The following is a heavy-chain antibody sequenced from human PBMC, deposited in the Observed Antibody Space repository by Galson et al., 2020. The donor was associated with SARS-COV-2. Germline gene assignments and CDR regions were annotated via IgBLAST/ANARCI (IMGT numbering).Heavy chain of an antibody. CDR3: AREASWAMFGMDV. J-gene: IGHJ6*02. CDR1: GFTFNSYT. V-gene: IGHV3-21*01. Sequence: GGSLRLSCAVSGFTFNSYTISWVRQAPGKVPEWVSSISSNSEYIYYVDSLKGRFTISRDNAKNSLYLQMNSLRAEDAAVYYCAREASWAMFGMDVWGQGTTVTVSS. CDR2: ISSNSEYI. D-gene: IGHD1-26*01.